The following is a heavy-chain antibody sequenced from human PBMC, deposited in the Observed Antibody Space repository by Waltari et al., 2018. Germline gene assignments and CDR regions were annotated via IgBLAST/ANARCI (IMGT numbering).Heavy chain of an antibody. CDR3: ARGLSTVTTWDY. CDR1: GYTFPNYY. V-gene: IGHV1-46*01. D-gene: IGHD4-4*01. CDR2: IYPGGYST. J-gene: IGHJ4*02. Sequence: QVQLVQSGAEVRKPGASVKISCEPSGYTFPNYYKHWVRQAPGQGLEWMGMIYPGGYSTNYAQKFQGRVTVTRDTSTNTVYMELSSLTSEDTAVYYCARGLSTVTTWDYWGQGTLVTVSS.